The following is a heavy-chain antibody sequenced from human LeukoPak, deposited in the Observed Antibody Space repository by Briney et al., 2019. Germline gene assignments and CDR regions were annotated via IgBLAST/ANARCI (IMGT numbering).Heavy chain of an antibody. CDR2: ISSSSSTI. CDR3: ARGGGSFDL. V-gene: IGHV3-48*01. Sequence: SGGSLRLSCAASGFTFSSYSMNWVRQAPGKGLEWVSYISSSSSTIYYADSVKGRFTISRDNAKNSLYLQMNSLRAEDTAVYYCARGGGSFDLWGRGTLVTVSS. J-gene: IGHJ2*01. CDR1: GFTFSSYS. D-gene: IGHD3-16*01.